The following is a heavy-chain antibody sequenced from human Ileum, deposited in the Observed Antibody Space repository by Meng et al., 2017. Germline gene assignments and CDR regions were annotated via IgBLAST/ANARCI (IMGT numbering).Heavy chain of an antibody. Sequence: QVQLQQSGPGLVKPSQTLSLTCAVSGGSVSSNIAARNWIRQSPLRGLEWLGRTYYRSKWYSEYAVSVKSRISITPDTSKNQFSLQMNSVTPEDTAVYYCASGSGSLDYWGPGTLVTVFS. CDR3: ASGSGSLDY. V-gene: IGHV6-1*01. J-gene: IGHJ4*02. D-gene: IGHD3-3*01. CDR2: TYYRSKWYS. CDR1: GGSVSSNIAA.